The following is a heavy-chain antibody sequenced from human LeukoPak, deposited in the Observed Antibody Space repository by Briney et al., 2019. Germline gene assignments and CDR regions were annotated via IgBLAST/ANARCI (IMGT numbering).Heavy chain of an antibody. V-gene: IGHV4-59*08. D-gene: IGHD1-7*01. CDR3: ARHEDWNYVFDY. CDR2: IYYSGST. CDR1: GGSISSYY. Sequence: KPSETLSLTCTVSGGSISSYYWSWIRQPPGKGLEWIGYIYYSGSTNYNPSLKSRVTISVDTSKNQFSLKLSSVTAADTAVYYCARHEDWNYVFDYWGQGTLVTVSS. J-gene: IGHJ4*02.